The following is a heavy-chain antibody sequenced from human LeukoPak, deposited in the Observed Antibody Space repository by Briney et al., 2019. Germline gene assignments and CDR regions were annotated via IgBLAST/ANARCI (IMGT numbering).Heavy chain of an antibody. D-gene: IGHD6-19*01. CDR1: GGSISSGGYS. CDR3: ARCPFHVEVAETSFDY. J-gene: IGHJ4*02. V-gene: IGHV4-30-2*01. Sequence: PSQTLSLTCAVSGGSISSGGYSWSWIRQPPGKGLEWIGYIYHSGSTYYNPSLKSRVTISVDTSKNQFSLKLSSVTAADTAVYYCARCPFHVEVAETSFDYWGQGTLVTVSS. CDR2: IYHSGST.